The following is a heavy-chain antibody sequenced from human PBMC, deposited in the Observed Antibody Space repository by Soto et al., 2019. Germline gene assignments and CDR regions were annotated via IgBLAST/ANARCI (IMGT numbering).Heavy chain of an antibody. V-gene: IGHV4-39*01. CDR3: ARRNYGYYYFPMDA. D-gene: IGHD4-17*01. CDR1: GGSISSSSYY. CDR2: IYYSGST. J-gene: IGHJ6*03. Sequence: SETLSLTCTVSGGSISSSSYYWGWIRQPPGKGLEWIGSIYYSGSTYYNPSLKSRVTISVDTSKNQFSLKLSSVTAADTAVYYCARRNYGYYYFPMDALVKGTSVT.